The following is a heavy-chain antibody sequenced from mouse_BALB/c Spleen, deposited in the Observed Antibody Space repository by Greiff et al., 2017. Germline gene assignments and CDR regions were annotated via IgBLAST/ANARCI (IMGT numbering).Heavy chain of an antibody. D-gene: IGHD1-1*01. CDR3: TRWNYDSSCGFAY. CDR1: GYTFTSYW. CDR2: IYPSDSYT. V-gene: IGHV1-69*02. J-gene: IGHJ3*01. Sequence: VQLQQPGAELVRPGASVKLSCKASGYTFTSYWINWVKQRPGQGLEWIGNIYPSDSYTNYNQKFKDKATLTVDKSSSTAYMQLSSPTSEDSAVYYCTRWNYDSSCGFAYWGQGTLVTVSA.